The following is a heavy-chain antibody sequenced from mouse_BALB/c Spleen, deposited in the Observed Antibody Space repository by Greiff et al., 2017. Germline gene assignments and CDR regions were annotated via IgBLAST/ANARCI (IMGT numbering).Heavy chain of an antibody. V-gene: IGHV14-3*02. CDR2: IDPANGNT. Sequence: VQLQQSGAELVKPGASVKLSCTASGFNIKDTYMHWVKQRPEQGLEWIGRIDPANGNTKYDPKFQGKATITADTSSNTAYLQLSSLTSEDTAVYYCASITTATVFDYWGQGTTLTVSS. J-gene: IGHJ2*01. CDR1: GFNIKDTY. CDR3: ASITTATVFDY. D-gene: IGHD1-2*01.